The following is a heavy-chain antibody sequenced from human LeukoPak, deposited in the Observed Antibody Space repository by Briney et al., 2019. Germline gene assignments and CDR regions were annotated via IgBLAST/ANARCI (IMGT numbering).Heavy chain of an antibody. CDR1: GGSFSGYY. CDR3: ARDPSY. CDR2: INHSGST. V-gene: IGHV4-34*01. Sequence: PSETLSLTCAVYGGSFSGYYWSWIRQPPGKGLEWIGEINHSGSTNYNPSLESRVTISVDTSKNQFSLNLTSVTTADTAVYYCARDPSYWGQGTLVTVSS. J-gene: IGHJ4*02.